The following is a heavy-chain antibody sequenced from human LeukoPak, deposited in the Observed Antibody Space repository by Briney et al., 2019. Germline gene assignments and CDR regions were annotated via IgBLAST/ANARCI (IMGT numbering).Heavy chain of an antibody. CDR2: IYTSGST. CDR3: ARVSWTTVKGTRWYYYYYMDV. V-gene: IGHV4-61*02. D-gene: IGHD4-11*01. CDR1: GGSISSGSCY. Sequence: PSETLSLTCTVSGGSISSGSCYWSWIRQPAGKGLEWIGRIYTSGSTNYNPSLKSRVTISVDTSKNQFSLKLSSVTAADTAVYYCARVSWTTVKGTRWYYYYYMDVWGKGTTVTVSS. J-gene: IGHJ6*03.